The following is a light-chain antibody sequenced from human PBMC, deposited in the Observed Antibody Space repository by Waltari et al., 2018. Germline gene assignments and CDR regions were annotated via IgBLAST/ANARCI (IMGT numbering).Light chain of an antibody. J-gene: IGLJ1*01. Sequence: QSALTQPASVSGSPGQSIPISCSGTDSDVGSYAFVSWYQQHPGKAPPLIIYEVSNRPSGISNRFSASKSGNTASLTISGLQAEDEADYYCSSYTTSSAPGVFGTGTRVTVL. CDR3: SSYTTSSAPGV. CDR1: DSDVGSYAF. CDR2: EVS. V-gene: IGLV2-14*01.